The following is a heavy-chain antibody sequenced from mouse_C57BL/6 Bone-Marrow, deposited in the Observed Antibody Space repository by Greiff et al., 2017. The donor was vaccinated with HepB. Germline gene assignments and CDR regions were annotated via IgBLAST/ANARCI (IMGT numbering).Heavy chain of an antibody. V-gene: IGHV5-9-1*02. CDR2: ISSGGDYI. Sequence: EVKLVESGEGLVKPGGSLKLSCAASGFTFSSYAMSWVRQTPEKRLEWVAYISSGGDYIYYADTVKGRFTISRDNARNTLYLQMSSLKSEDTAMYYCTRGGGYNAMDYWGQGTSVTVSS. CDR1: GFTFSSYA. J-gene: IGHJ4*01. CDR3: TRGGGYNAMDY. D-gene: IGHD3-1*01.